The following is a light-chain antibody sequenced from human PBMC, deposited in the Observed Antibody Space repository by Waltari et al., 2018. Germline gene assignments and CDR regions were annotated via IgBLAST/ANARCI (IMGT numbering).Light chain of an antibody. V-gene: IGLV1-51*01. CDR1: SSNIGNNY. CDR3: GTWDSSLSAWV. J-gene: IGLJ3*02. CDR2: DNN. Sequence: QSVLTQPPSVSAAPGQKVTISCSGSSSNIGNNYVSWYQQLPGTAPKLLIYDNNKRPPGIPGRFSGSKSGTSATLGITGLQTGDEADYYCGTWDSSLSAWVFGGGTKLTVL.